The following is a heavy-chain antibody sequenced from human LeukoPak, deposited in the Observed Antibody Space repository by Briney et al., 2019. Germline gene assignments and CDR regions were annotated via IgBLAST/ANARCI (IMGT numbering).Heavy chain of an antibody. V-gene: IGHV1-69*04. Sequence: GASVKVSCTASGGTFSSYAISWVRQAPGQGLEWMGRIIPILGIANYAQKFQGRVTITADKSTSTAYMELSSLRSEDTAVYYCARDGVVTAIPTRRNWFDPWGQGTLVTVSS. CDR1: GGTFSSYA. CDR3: ARDGVVTAIPTRRNWFDP. J-gene: IGHJ5*02. D-gene: IGHD2-21*02. CDR2: IIPILGIA.